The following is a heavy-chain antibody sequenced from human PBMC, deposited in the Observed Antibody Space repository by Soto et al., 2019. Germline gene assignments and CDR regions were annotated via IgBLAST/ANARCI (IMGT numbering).Heavy chain of an antibody. CDR3: ARHYQWFGELPSYGMDV. J-gene: IGHJ6*02. V-gene: IGHV4-39*01. D-gene: IGHD3-10*01. CDR1: GGSISSSSYY. CDR2: IYYSGST. Sequence: SETLSLTCTVSGGSISSSSYYWGWIRQPPGNGLEWIGSIYYSGSTYYNPSLKSRVTISVDTSKNQFSLKLSSVTAADTAVYYCARHYQWFGELPSYGMDVWGQGTTVTVSS.